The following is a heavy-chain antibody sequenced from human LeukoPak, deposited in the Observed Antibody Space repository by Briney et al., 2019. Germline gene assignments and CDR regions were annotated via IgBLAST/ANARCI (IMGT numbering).Heavy chain of an antibody. CDR2: ITGSGAFT. V-gene: IGHV3-23*01. CDR1: GFTFISYS. J-gene: IGHJ5*01. CDR3: ARDIASCSDTTCYDIRFDS. D-gene: IGHD2-15*01. Sequence: ESGGSLRLSCAASGFTFISYSMTWVRQAPGRGLEWVCAITGSGAFTDYADSVKGRFTISRDNSKNTLYLQMNGLRAEDTAVYYCARDIASCSDTTCYDIRFDSWGQGTLVTVSS.